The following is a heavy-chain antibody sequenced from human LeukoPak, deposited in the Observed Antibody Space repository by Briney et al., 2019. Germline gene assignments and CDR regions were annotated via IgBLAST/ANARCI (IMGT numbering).Heavy chain of an antibody. D-gene: IGHD6-13*01. Sequence: ASVKVSCKASGYTFTSYGFSWVRQAPGQGLEWMGWISAYNGNTNYAQKLQGRVTMTTDTSTSTVYMELRSLRSDDTAVYYCARRKEQQLADYWGQGTLVTVSS. CDR2: ISAYNGNT. CDR3: ARRKEQQLADY. V-gene: IGHV1-18*01. J-gene: IGHJ4*02. CDR1: GYTFTSYG.